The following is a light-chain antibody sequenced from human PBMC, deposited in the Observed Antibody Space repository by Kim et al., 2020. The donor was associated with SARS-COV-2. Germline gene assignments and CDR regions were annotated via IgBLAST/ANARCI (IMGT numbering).Light chain of an antibody. CDR3: YSTDSSGNHWV. CDR1: ALPKKY. J-gene: IGLJ3*02. CDR2: EDS. Sequence: PGQATRITCSGDALPKKYAYWYQHKSGQAPVLVIYEDSKRPSGIPGRFSGSSSGTMATLTISGAQVEDEADYYCYSTDSSGNHWVFGGGTKLTVL. V-gene: IGLV3-10*01.